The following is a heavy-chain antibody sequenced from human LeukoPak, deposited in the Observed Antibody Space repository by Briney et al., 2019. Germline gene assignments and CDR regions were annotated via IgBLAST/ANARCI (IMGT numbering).Heavy chain of an antibody. D-gene: IGHD3-9*01. V-gene: IGHV3-30-3*01. CDR2: ISYDGSNK. CDR1: GFTFSSYA. J-gene: IGHJ4*02. Sequence: PGGSLRLSCAASGFTFSSYAMNWVRQAPGKGLEWVAVISYDGSNKYYADSVKGRFTISRDNSKNTLYLQMNSLRAEDTAVYYCARDLELRYFDCPDYWGQGTLVTVS. CDR3: ARDLELRYFDCPDY.